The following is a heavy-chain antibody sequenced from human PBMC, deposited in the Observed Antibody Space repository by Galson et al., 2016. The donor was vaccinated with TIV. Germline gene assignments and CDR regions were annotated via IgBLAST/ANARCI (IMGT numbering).Heavy chain of an antibody. J-gene: IGHJ4*02. CDR1: GFTFSDYY. V-gene: IGHV3-11*01. CDR3: ARDCSSTNCYTDPIYFDS. CDR2: IGSSGLII. Sequence: SLRLSCAASGFTFSDYYMSWIRQAPGKGLEWVSYIGSSGLIIYYADSVRGRFTISRDNAKSSLYLQMNSLRVEDTAVYYCARDCSSTNCYTDPIYFDSWGQGALVTVSS. D-gene: IGHD2-2*02.